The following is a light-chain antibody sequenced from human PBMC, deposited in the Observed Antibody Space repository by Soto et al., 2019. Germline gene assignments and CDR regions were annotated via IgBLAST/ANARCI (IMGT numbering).Light chain of an antibody. V-gene: IGLV2-8*01. CDR3: SSFVDGTSYV. CDR1: SSDVGAFNY. CDR2: GDN. Sequence: QSVLTQPPSVSGSPGQSVTISCTGTSSDVGAFNYVSWYQHHPGKVPKFLIYGDNKRPSGVPDRFSGSKSGNTASLTVSGLQPEDEAEYFCSSFVDGTSYVFGTGTKVTVL. J-gene: IGLJ1*01.